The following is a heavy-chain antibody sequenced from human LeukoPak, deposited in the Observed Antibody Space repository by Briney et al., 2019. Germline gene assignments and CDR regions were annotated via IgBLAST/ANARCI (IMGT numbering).Heavy chain of an antibody. CDR2: IWYDGSNK. CDR1: GFTFSSYG. V-gene: IGHV3-33*01. CDR3: ARDSEDSYGYGEIDY. Sequence: GGSLRPSCAASGFTFSSYGMHWVRQAPGKGLEWVAVIWYDGSNKYYADSVKGRFTISRDNSKNTLYLQMNSLRAEDTAVYYCARDSEDSYGYGEIDYWGQGTLVTVSS. J-gene: IGHJ4*02. D-gene: IGHD5-18*01.